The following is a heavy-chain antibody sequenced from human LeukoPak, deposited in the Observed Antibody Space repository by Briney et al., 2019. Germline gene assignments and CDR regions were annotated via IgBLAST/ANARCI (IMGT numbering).Heavy chain of an antibody. CDR1: GGSISSSSYY. D-gene: IGHD3-10*01. CDR3: HSDSVDF. J-gene: IGHJ4*02. CDR2: FHHTGT. V-gene: IGHV4-39*07. Sequence: SETLSLTCTVSGGSISSSSYYWGRIRQPPGKGLEWIGSFHHTGTYYNPSLESRVTISVDTSKNEFSLKVNSVTAADTAVYYCHSDSVDFWGQGSVVTVSS.